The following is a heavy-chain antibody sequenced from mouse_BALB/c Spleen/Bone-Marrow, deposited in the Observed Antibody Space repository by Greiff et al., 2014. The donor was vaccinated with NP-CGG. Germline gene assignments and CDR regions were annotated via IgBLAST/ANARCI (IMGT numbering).Heavy chain of an antibody. CDR3: ERSRISVDY. Sequence: VQLQQSGAELVRPGSSVKLSCKASGYAFSVYWMNWVKQRPGQGLEWIGQIYPGDGDINYNGKFKGRATLTTDKSSNTAYMQLRSITSKASAVYSCERSRISVDYWGQGTTLTVSS. CDR2: IYPGDGDI. V-gene: IGHV1-80*01. J-gene: IGHJ2*01. CDR1: GYAFSVYW.